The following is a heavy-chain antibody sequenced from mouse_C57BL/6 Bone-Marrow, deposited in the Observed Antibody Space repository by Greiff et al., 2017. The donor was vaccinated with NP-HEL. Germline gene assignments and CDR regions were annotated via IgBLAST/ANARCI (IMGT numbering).Heavy chain of an antibody. Sequence: QVQLQQSGPELVKPGASVKISCKASGYTFTDYYINWVKQRPGQGLEWIGWIFPGSGSTYYNEKFKGKATLTVDKSSSTAYMLLSSLTSEDSAVYFCAREVPPTGPYYFDYWGQGTTLTVSS. D-gene: IGHD4-1*02. J-gene: IGHJ2*01. CDR1: GYTFTDYY. V-gene: IGHV1-75*01. CDR2: IFPGSGST. CDR3: AREVPPTGPYYFDY.